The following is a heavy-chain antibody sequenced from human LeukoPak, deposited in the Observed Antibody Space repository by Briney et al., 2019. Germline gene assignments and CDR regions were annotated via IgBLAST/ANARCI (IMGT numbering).Heavy chain of an antibody. CDR2: ISAYNGNT. D-gene: IGHD3-22*01. CDR3: ARDGDDSSGYSLLNDAFDI. CDR1: GYTFTSYG. V-gene: IGHV1-18*01. J-gene: IGHJ3*02. Sequence: SVKVSCKASGYTFTSYGISWVRQAPGQGLEWMGWISAYNGNTNYAQKLQGRVTMTTDTSTSTAYMELRSLRSDDTAVYYCARDGDDSSGYSLLNDAFDIWGQGTMVTVSS.